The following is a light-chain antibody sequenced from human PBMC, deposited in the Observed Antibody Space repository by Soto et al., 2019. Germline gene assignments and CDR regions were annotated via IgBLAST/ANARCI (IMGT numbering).Light chain of an antibody. J-gene: IGKJ1*01. V-gene: IGKV1-27*01. CDR3: QNFDSAPQT. CDR2: EAS. CDR1: QGFRHY. Sequence: DIQMTQSPSSLSASVGDRVTITCRASQGFRHYLAWYQQKPGKDPKLLIYEASNLQSGVPSRFRGGGSGTEFTLTISSLQPEDVATYYCQNFDSAPQTFGQGNKVEIK.